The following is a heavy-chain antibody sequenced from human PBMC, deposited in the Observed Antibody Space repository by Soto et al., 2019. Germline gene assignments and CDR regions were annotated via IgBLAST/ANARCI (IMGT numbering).Heavy chain of an antibody. CDR3: AREDIVATNYYYYYYGMDV. V-gene: IGHV3-33*01. Sequence: GGSLRLSCAASGFTFSSYGMHWVRQAPGMGLEWVAVIWYDGSNKYYADSVKGRFTISRDNSKNTLYLQMNSLRAEDTAVYYCAREDIVATNYYYYYYGMDVWGQGTTVTVSS. CDR1: GFTFSSYG. J-gene: IGHJ6*02. CDR2: IWYDGSNK. D-gene: IGHD5-12*01.